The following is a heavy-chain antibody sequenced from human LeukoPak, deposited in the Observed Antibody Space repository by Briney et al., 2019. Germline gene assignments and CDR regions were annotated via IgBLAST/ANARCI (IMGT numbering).Heavy chain of an antibody. V-gene: IGHV1-69*13. CDR2: IIPIFGTA. D-gene: IGHD3-22*01. CDR3: ARDPSREGYYDSSGYYDY. Sequence: GASVKVSCKASGGTFSSYAISWVRQAPGQGLEWMGGIIPIFGTANYAQKFQGRVTITADESTSTAYMELSSLRSEDTAVYYCARDPSREGYYDSSGYYDYWGQGTLVTVSS. J-gene: IGHJ4*02. CDR1: GGTFSSYA.